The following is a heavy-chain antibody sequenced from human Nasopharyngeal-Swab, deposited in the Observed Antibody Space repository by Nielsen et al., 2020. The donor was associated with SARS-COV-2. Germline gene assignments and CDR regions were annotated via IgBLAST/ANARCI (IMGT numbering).Heavy chain of an antibody. CDR3: ATSGGYSSTSQFDY. Sequence: GGSLRLSCTASGFTFSSYSMNWVRQAPGKGLEWVSSISSSSSYKYYADSVKGRFTISRDNAKNSLYLQMNSLRAEDTAVFYCATSGGYSSTSQFDYWGQGTLVTVPS. CDR2: ISSSSSYK. D-gene: IGHD6-13*01. J-gene: IGHJ4*02. CDR1: GFTFSSYS. V-gene: IGHV3-21*01.